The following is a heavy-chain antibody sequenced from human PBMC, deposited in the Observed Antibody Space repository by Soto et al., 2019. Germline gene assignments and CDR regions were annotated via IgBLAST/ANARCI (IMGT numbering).Heavy chain of an antibody. CDR1: GGTFSSYT. CDR2: IIPILGIA. V-gene: IGHV1-69*02. Sequence: QVQLVQSGAEVKKPGSSVKVSCKASGGTFSSYTISWVRQAPGQGLEWMGRIIPILGIANYAQKFQGRVTITADKSTSTAYMELSSLRSEDTAVYYCASTHNNSSSWYGGYYYYGMDVWGQGTTVTVSS. D-gene: IGHD6-13*01. CDR3: ASTHNNSSSWYGGYYYYGMDV. J-gene: IGHJ6*02.